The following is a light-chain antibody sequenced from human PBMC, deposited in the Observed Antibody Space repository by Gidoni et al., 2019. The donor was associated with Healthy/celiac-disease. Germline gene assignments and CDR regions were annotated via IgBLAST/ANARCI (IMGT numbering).Light chain of an antibody. Sequence: EIVLTQSPATLSVSPGERATLSCRASQSVSSNLAWYQQKPGQAPRLLIYGASTRATGIPARFRGSGSGTEFTLTISSLQSEDFAVYYCQQYNNWTRTFGQXTKVEIK. CDR1: QSVSSN. J-gene: IGKJ1*01. CDR2: GAS. V-gene: IGKV3-15*01. CDR3: QQYNNWTRT.